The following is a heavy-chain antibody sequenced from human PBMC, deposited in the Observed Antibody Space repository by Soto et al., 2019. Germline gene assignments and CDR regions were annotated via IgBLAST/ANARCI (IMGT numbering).Heavy chain of an antibody. CDR2: IYHSGST. D-gene: IGHD4-17*01. CDR3: ARTYGDCFDY. CDR1: GGSISSCGYS. Sequence: PSETLSLTCAVSGGSISSCGYSWSWIRQPPGKGLEWIGYIYHSGSTNYNPSLKSRVTISVDTSKNQFSLKLSSVTAADTAVYYCARTYGDCFDYWGQGTLVTVSS. V-gene: IGHV4-30-2*02. J-gene: IGHJ4*02.